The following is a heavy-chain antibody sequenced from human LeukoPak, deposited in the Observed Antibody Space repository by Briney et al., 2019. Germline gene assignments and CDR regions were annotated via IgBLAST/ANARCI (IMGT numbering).Heavy chain of an antibody. CDR2: ISGSGGST. CDR3: ARLNSGSFSDF. CDR1: GFTFSSYA. Sequence: PGGSLRLSCAASGFTFSSYAMSWVRQAPGKGLEWVSAISGSGGSTYYADSVKGRFTISRDNSKNTLFLQMSSLRAEDTAVYYCARLNSGSFSDFWGQGTLVTVSS. D-gene: IGHD1-26*01. V-gene: IGHV3-23*01. J-gene: IGHJ4*02.